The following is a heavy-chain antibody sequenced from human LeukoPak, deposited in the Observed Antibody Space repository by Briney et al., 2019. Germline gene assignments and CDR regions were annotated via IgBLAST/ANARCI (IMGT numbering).Heavy chain of an antibody. CDR2: IHPSGST. D-gene: IGHD6-13*01. J-gene: IGHJ4*02. CDR1: GDSISNYY. Sequence: SETLSLTCTVSGDSISNYYWSRIRQPAGKGLEWIGRIHPSGSTNYNPSLKSRVTISVDTSKNQFSLKLSSVTAADTAVYYCAREVGGSWSYFDYWGQGTLVTVSS. V-gene: IGHV4-4*07. CDR3: AREVGGSWSYFDY.